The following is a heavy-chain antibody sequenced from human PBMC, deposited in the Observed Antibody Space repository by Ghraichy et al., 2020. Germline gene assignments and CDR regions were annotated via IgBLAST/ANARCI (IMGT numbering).Heavy chain of an antibody. V-gene: IGHV3-7*01. CDR3: ARDLEISYYDSRGYYGY. D-gene: IGHD3-22*01. J-gene: IGHJ4*02. Sequence: LSLTCAASGFTFSNYWMAWVRQAPGKGLEWVANIKQDGSEKFYVDSVKGRFTISRDNAKKSLYLHMNNLRAEDTAVYYCARDLEISYYDSRGYYGYWGQGSLVTVSS. CDR2: IKQDGSEK. CDR1: GFTFSNYW.